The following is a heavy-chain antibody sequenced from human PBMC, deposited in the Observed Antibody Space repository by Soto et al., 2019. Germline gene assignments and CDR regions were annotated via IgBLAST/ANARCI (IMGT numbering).Heavy chain of an antibody. Sequence: QVPLVQSGAEVKKPGASVKVSCKASGYTFTSYYMHWVRQAPGQGLEWMGIINPSGGSTSYAQKVQGRLTMTRDTSPSTGYTELSSLSYEDTAVYYCARDDRAEIAAAGTCDYWGQGTLVTVSS. CDR3: ARDDRAEIAAAGTCDY. V-gene: IGHV1-46*01. J-gene: IGHJ4*02. D-gene: IGHD6-13*01. CDR2: INPSGGST. CDR1: GYTFTSYY.